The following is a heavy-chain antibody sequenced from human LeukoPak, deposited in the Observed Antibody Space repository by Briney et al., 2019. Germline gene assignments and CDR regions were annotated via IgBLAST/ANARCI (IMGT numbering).Heavy chain of an antibody. CDR1: GGTFSSFA. CDR3: AKLSGGRYCSGGSCYFDY. D-gene: IGHD2-15*01. CDR2: IIPILGIA. V-gene: IGHV1-69*04. Sequence: SVKVSCKASGGTFSSFAISWVRQAPGQGLGWMGRIIPILGIANYAQKFQGRVTITADKSTSTAYMELSSLRSEDTAVYYCAKLSGGRYCSGGSCYFDYWGQGTLVTVSS. J-gene: IGHJ4*02.